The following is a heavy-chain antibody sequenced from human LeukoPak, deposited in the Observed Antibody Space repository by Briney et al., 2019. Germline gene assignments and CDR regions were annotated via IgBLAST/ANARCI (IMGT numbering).Heavy chain of an antibody. Sequence: GGSLRLSCAASGFSFSSYWMHSVRQAPGKGLVWVSRINSAGSTTNYADSVKGRFTISRDNAKNTLYVQMNSLRAEDTAVYHCARAGYGSGIYMDVWGKGTAVTISS. CDR2: INSAGSTT. J-gene: IGHJ6*03. CDR1: GFSFSSYW. D-gene: IGHD3-10*01. CDR3: ARAGYGSGIYMDV. V-gene: IGHV3-74*01.